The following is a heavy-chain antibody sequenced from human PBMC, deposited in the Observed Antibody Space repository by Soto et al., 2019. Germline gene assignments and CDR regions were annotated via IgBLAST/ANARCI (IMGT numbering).Heavy chain of an antibody. J-gene: IGHJ5*02. Sequence: ASVKVSFKASGYTFGNNDISWVRQASGQGLEWMGWMNPNSGNTGYAQKFQGRVTMTRNTSISTAYMELSSLRSDDTAIYYCARMATSGTLNWFDPWGQGTLVTVSS. V-gene: IGHV1-8*01. CDR2: MNPNSGNT. CDR3: ARMATSGTLNWFDP. CDR1: GYTFGNND.